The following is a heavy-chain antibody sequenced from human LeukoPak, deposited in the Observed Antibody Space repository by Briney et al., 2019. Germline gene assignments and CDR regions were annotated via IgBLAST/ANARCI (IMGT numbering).Heavy chain of an antibody. Sequence: RASVKVSCKASGYTFTSYAMNWVRQAPGQGLEWMGWINTNTGNPTYAQGFTGRFVFSLDTSVSTAYLQISSPKAEDTAVYYCARPGYYYGSGSYRASEYFQHWGQGTLVTVSS. J-gene: IGHJ1*01. CDR2: INTNTGNP. CDR1: GYTFTSYA. CDR3: ARPGYYYGSGSYRASEYFQH. V-gene: IGHV7-4-1*02. D-gene: IGHD3-10*01.